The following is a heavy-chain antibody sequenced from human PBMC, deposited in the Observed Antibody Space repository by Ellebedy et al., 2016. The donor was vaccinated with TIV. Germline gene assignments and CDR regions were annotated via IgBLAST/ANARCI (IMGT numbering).Heavy chain of an antibody. CDR2: VNHSGST. CDR3: ARGLVSGRALDY. V-gene: IGHV4-34*01. CDR1: GGPFSSYY. J-gene: IGHJ4*02. Sequence: SETLSLTCDVYGGPFSSYYWTWIRQPPGKGLEWIGEVNHSGSTNYNLSLKSRVTISVDTSKNQFSLRLTSVTAADTAIFYCARGLVSGRALDYWGQGTLVTVSS. D-gene: IGHD2-15*01.